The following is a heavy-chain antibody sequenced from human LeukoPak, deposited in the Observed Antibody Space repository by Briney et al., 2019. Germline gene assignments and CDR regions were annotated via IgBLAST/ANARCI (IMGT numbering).Heavy chain of an antibody. D-gene: IGHD3-22*01. Sequence: PSETLSLTCTVSGGSIGSSSYYWGWIRQPPGKGLEWIGSIYYSGSTYYNPSLKSRVTISVDTSKNQFSLKLSSVTAADTAVYYCARQEPPYYYDSSGDYYYGMDVWGQGTTVTVSS. CDR1: GGSIGSSSYY. J-gene: IGHJ6*02. CDR3: ARQEPPYYYDSSGDYYYGMDV. CDR2: IYYSGST. V-gene: IGHV4-39*01.